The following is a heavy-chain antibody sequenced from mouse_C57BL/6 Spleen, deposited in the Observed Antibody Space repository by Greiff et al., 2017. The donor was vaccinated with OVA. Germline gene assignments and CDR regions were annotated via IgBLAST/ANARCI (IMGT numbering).Heavy chain of an antibody. D-gene: IGHD1-1*01. Sequence: QVQLKESGAELVKPGASVKLSCKASGYTFTSYWMHWVKQRPGQGLEWIGMIHPNSGSTNYNEKFKSKATLTVDKSSSTAYMQLSSLTSEDSAVYYCASITTVVANFDYWGQGTTLTVSS. J-gene: IGHJ2*01. CDR3: ASITTVVANFDY. V-gene: IGHV1-64*01. CDR2: IHPNSGST. CDR1: GYTFTSYW.